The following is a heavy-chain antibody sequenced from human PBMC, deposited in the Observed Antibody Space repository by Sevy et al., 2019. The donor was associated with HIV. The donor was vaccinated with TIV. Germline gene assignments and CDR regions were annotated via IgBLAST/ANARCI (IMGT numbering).Heavy chain of an antibody. Sequence: GGSLRLSCAASGFTFSSYVMLWVRQAPGKGLECVAVISYDGSNKYYADSVKGRFTISRDNSKNTLYLQMNSLRAEDTAVYYCARDGTTPGVFDYWGQGTLVTVSS. CDR3: ARDGTTPGVFDY. V-gene: IGHV3-30-3*01. D-gene: IGHD2-15*01. CDR1: GFTFSSYV. J-gene: IGHJ4*02. CDR2: ISYDGSNK.